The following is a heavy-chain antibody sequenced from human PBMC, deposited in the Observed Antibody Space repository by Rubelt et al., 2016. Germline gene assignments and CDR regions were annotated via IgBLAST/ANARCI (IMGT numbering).Heavy chain of an antibody. J-gene: IGHJ4*02. V-gene: IGHV3-7*01. CDR2: IKQLGSEK. Sequence: GGSLRLSCVGSGFSFGSHWMSWVRQAPGKGLEWVASIKQLGSEKHYVDSVRARFTISGDNSKNTLYLQMNSLRAEDTAVYYCAKNGENYDSSSLGDYWGQGTLVTVSS. CDR1: GFSFGSHW. D-gene: IGHD3-22*01. CDR3: AKNGENYDSSSLGDY.